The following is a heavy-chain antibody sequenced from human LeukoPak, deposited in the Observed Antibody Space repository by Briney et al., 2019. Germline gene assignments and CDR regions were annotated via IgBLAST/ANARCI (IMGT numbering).Heavy chain of an antibody. Sequence: ASVNVSCKASGYTFTGYYMHWVRQAPGQGLEWMGWINPNSGGTNYAQKFQGRVTMTRDTSISTAYMELSRLRSDDTAVYYCARFLDCSSTSCYFWFDPRGQGTLVTVSS. J-gene: IGHJ5*02. CDR3: ARFLDCSSTSCYFWFDP. CDR1: GYTFTGYY. D-gene: IGHD2-2*01. V-gene: IGHV1-2*02. CDR2: INPNSGGT.